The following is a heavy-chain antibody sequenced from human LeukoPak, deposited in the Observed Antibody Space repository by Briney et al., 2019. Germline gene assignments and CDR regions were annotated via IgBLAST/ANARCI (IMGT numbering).Heavy chain of an antibody. CDR3: AREWCPIAVSGGPGY. J-gene: IGHJ4*02. CDR1: GFTFSNYG. Sequence: PGRSLRLSCAASGFTFSNYGMHWVRHAPGKGLEWVALIWFDGRNKFHADSVKGRFTISRDNSKNTLFLQMNSLRAEDTAVYYCAREWCPIAVSGGPGYWGQGALVTVSS. D-gene: IGHD6-19*01. V-gene: IGHV3-33*01. CDR2: IWFDGRNK.